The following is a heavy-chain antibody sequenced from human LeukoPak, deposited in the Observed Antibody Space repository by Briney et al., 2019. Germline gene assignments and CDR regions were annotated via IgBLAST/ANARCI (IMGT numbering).Heavy chain of an antibody. CDR3: ARQYSGTYYRSFDY. J-gene: IGHJ4*02. V-gene: IGHV5-51*01. Sequence: GESLKISCKGSGYSFTNYWIGWVRQMPGKGLEWMGVIYPGDSDTRYSPSFQGQVTISADKSNSTAYLQWSSLKASDTATYYCARQYSGTYYRSFDYWGQGTLVTVSS. CDR2: IYPGDSDT. CDR1: GYSFTNYW. D-gene: IGHD3-10*01.